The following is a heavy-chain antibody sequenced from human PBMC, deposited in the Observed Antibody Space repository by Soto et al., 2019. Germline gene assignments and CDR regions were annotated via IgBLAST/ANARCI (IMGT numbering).Heavy chain of an antibody. J-gene: IGHJ4*02. CDR3: ARDRSDV. CDR2: ISFDGNNG. Sequence: QVQLVESGGGVVRPGRSLRLSCAASGFTLSSYAMYWVRQVPGKGLEWVAFISFDGNNGYADSVKGRFTISRDNSKNTVYLQMNSLRGEDTAVYYCARDRSDVWGQGTLVTVSS. V-gene: IGHV3-30-3*01. CDR1: GFTLSSYA.